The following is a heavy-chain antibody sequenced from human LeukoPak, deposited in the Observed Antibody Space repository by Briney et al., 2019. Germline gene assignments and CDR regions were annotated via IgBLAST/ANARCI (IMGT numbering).Heavy chain of an antibody. CDR3: ASDSYSPEYFQH. Sequence: PGGSLRLSCAASGFTFSSYSMNWVRQAPGKGLEWVSYINSGSSYMYYPDSVKGRFTISRDNAKNSLYLQMDSLRDEDTAVYYCASDSYSPEYFQHWGQGTLVTVSS. D-gene: IGHD2-15*01. CDR2: INSGSSYM. V-gene: IGHV3-48*02. J-gene: IGHJ1*01. CDR1: GFTFSSYS.